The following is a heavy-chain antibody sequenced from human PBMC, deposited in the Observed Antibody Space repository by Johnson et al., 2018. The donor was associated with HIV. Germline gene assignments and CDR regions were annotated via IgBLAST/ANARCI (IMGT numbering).Heavy chain of an antibody. CDR3: TKDMVSWFGELPWAFDTFDM. Sequence: VQLVESGGVVVQPGRSLRLSCAASGFSFDDYAMHWVRQIPGKGLEWVSGISWNSGSVDYVDSVKGRFTISRDNAKKSLFLQMNSLRAEDTALYYCTKDMVSWFGELPWAFDTFDMWGQGTMVTVSS. D-gene: IGHD3-10*01. CDR1: GFSFDDYA. CDR2: ISWNSGSV. J-gene: IGHJ3*02. V-gene: IGHV3-9*01.